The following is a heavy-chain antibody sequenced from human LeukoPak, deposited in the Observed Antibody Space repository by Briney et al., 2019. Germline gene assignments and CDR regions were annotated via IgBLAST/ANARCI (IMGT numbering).Heavy chain of an antibody. CDR3: AREKRITMVRGNWFDP. J-gene: IGHJ5*02. CDR2: IYSGGST. D-gene: IGHD3-10*01. Sequence: QPGGSLRLSCAASGFTVSSNYMSWVRQAPGKGLEWVSVIYSGGSTYYADSVKGRFTISRDNSKNTLYLQMNSLRAEDTAVYYCAREKRITMVRGNWFDPWGQGTLVTVSS. V-gene: IGHV3-53*01. CDR1: GFTVSSNY.